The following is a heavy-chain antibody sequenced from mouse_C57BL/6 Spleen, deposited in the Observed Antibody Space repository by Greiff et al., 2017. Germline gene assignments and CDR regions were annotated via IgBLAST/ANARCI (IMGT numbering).Heavy chain of an antibody. J-gene: IGHJ4*01. CDR3: ARWGVRPSDYAMDY. CDR1: GYSFTSYY. D-gene: IGHD2-14*01. V-gene: IGHV1-66*01. CDR2: IYPGSGNT. Sequence: VQLQQSGPELVKPGASVKISCKASGYSFTSYYIHWVKQRPGQGLEWIGWIYPGSGNTKYNEKFKGKATLTADTSSSTAYKQLSSLTSEDSAVYYCARWGVRPSDYAMDYWGQGTSVTVSS.